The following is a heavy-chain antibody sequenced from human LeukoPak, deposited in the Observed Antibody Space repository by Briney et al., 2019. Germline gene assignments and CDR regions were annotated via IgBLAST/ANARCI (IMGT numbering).Heavy chain of an antibody. CDR3: ARIAAAARNYGMDV. D-gene: IGHD6-13*01. CDR2: INHSRST. J-gene: IGHJ6*04. V-gene: IGHV4-34*01. Sequence: PSETLSPTCAVYGGSFSGYYWSWIRQPPGKGLEWIGEINHSRSTNYNPSLKSRVTISVDTSKNQFSLKLSSVTAADTAVYYCARIAAAARNYGMDVWGKGTTVTVSS. CDR1: GGSFSGYY.